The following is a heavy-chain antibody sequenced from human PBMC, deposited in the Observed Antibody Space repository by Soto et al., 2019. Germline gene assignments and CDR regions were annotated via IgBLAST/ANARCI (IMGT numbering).Heavy chain of an antibody. CDR1: GFTFSSYG. J-gene: IGHJ4*02. Sequence: QVQLVESGGGVVQPGRSLRLSCAASGFTFSSYGMHWVRQAPGKGLEWVAVISYDGSNTYYADSVKGRFTISRDNSKNALYLHMSSLRAKDTAVYYCAKDRITMIVVVMTDFDYWGQGTLVTVSS. CDR2: ISYDGSNT. D-gene: IGHD3-22*01. CDR3: AKDRITMIVVVMTDFDY. V-gene: IGHV3-30*18.